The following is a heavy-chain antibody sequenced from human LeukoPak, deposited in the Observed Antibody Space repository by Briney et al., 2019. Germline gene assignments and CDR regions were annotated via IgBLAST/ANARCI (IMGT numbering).Heavy chain of an antibody. CDR1: GFTFSSYA. CDR3: AKDLLRFFDWLGGG. Sequence: GGSLRLSCAASGFTFSSYAMSWVRQAPGKGLEWVSAISGSGGSTYYADSVKGRFTISRDNSKNTLYLQMTGLRAEDRAVYYCAKDLLRFFDWLGGGWGQGTLVTVSS. D-gene: IGHD3-9*01. J-gene: IGHJ4*02. CDR2: ISGSGGST. V-gene: IGHV3-23*01.